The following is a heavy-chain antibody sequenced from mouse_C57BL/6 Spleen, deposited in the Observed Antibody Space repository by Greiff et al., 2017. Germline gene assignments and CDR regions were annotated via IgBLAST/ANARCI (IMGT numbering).Heavy chain of an antibody. V-gene: IGHV5-9*01. D-gene: IGHD5-5*01. Sequence: EVMLVESGGGLVKPGGSLKLSCAASGFTFSSYTMSWVRQTPEKRLEWVATISGGGGNTYYPDSVKGRFTISRDNAKNTLYLQMSSLRSEDTALYYCARHSTSYYYAMDYWGQGTSVTVSS. CDR3: ARHSTSYYYAMDY. CDR1: GFTFSSYT. CDR2: ISGGGGNT. J-gene: IGHJ4*01.